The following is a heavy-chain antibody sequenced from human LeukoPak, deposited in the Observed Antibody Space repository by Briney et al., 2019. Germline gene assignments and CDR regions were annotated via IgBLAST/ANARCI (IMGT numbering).Heavy chain of an antibody. Sequence: SETLSLTCAVYGGSFSGYYWSWIRQPAGKGLEWIGRIYTSGSTNYNPSLKSRVTMSVDTSKNQFSLKLSSVTAADTAVYYCARENTGYSSGWYSTPDYWGQGTLVTVSS. CDR2: IYTSGST. V-gene: IGHV4-4*07. J-gene: IGHJ4*02. CDR3: ARENTGYSSGWYSTPDY. CDR1: GGSFSGYY. D-gene: IGHD6-19*01.